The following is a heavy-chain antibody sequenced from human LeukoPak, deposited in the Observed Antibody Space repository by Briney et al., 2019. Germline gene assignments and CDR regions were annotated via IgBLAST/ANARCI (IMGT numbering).Heavy chain of an antibody. D-gene: IGHD6-19*01. Sequence: SETLSLTCTVSGGSISSYYWSWIRQPPGKGLEWIGYIYYSGSTNYNPSLKSRVTISVDTSKNQFSLKLSSVTAADTAVYYCASTSSGWYGRDYYYYMDVWGKGTTVTISS. V-gene: IGHV4-59*12. CDR2: IYYSGST. J-gene: IGHJ6*03. CDR3: ASTSSGWYGRDYYYYMDV. CDR1: GGSISSYY.